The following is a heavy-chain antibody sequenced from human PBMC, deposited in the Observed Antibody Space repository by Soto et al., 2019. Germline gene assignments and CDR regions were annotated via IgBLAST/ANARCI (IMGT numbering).Heavy chain of an antibody. CDR2: IYPGDSDT. D-gene: IGHD3-10*01. J-gene: IGHJ6*03. Sequence: PGESLKISCKGSGYSFTSYWIGWVRQMPGKGLEWMGIIYPGDSDTRYSPSFQGQVTISADKSISTAYLQWSSLKASDTAMYYCARRMVRGVINYYYYYMDVWGKGTTVTVSS. CDR1: GYSFTSYW. V-gene: IGHV5-51*01. CDR3: ARRMVRGVINYYYYYMDV.